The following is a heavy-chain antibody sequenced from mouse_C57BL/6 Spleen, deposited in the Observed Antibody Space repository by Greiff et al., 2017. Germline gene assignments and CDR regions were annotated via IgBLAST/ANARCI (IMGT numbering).Heavy chain of an antibody. Sequence: VQLVESGAELVKPGASVKMSCKASGYTFTSYWITWVKQRPGQGLEWIGDIYPGSGSTNYNEKFKSKATLTVDTSSSTAYMQLSSLTSEDSAVYYCGIYYGNLYAMDYWGQGTSVTVSS. CDR1: GYTFTSYW. J-gene: IGHJ4*01. V-gene: IGHV1-55*01. CDR2: IYPGSGST. CDR3: GIYYGNLYAMDY. D-gene: IGHD2-1*01.